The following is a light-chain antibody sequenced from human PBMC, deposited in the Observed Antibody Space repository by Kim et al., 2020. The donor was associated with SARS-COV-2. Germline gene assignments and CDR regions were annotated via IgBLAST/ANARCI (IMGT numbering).Light chain of an antibody. CDR1: QGIRAW. Sequence: DIQMTQSPPSMSASVGERVTITCRASQGIRAWLTWYRLRPGKAPELLISAASDLQYGVPSRFSGGGSGTHFTLTINSLQPEDFATYYCHQTYSLPLTFGPGTKVDIK. CDR2: AAS. CDR3: HQTYSLPLT. V-gene: IGKV1-12*01. J-gene: IGKJ3*01.